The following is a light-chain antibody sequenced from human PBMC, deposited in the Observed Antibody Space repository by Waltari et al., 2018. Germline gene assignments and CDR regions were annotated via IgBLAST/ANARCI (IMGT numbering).Light chain of an antibody. V-gene: IGKV3-15*01. CDR1: QSRSNN. CDR3: QQYNVWPRT. Sequence: VMTQSPATLSASPGKTVTLTCRASQSRSNNVAWYQHRPGQAPRLLIYGVSTRATDVTAKFSGSRSGTEVTLTINTLQSEDAATYYCQQYNVWPRTFGQGTKVEI. J-gene: IGKJ1*01. CDR2: GVS.